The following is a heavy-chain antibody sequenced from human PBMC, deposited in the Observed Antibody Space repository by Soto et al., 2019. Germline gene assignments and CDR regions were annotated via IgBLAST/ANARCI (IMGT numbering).Heavy chain of an antibody. D-gene: IGHD6-19*01. J-gene: IGHJ6*02. V-gene: IGHV1-69*06. CDR3: ARDPGIAVAGAYYYYGMDV. Sequence: SVKVSCKASGGTFSSYAISWVRQAPGQGLEWMGGIIPIFGTANYAQKFQGRVTITADKSTSTAYMELSSLRSEDTAVYYCARDPGIAVAGAYYYYGMDVWGQGTTVTVSS. CDR2: IIPIFGTA. CDR1: GGTFSSYA.